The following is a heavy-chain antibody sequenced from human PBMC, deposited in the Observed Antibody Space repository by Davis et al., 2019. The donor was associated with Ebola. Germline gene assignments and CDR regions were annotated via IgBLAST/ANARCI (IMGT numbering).Heavy chain of an antibody. D-gene: IGHD2-21*02. CDR2: IGGSDDTA. Sequence: GGSLRLSCVASGFTFSSYVMGWVRQAPGKGLEWVSRIGGSDDTADYGDSVKGRFTISRDNSRNTLYLQMNTLRAEDTALYYCTKALTNCGGDCSMNDAFDIWGQGTMVTVSS. V-gene: IGHV3-23*01. CDR1: GFTFSSYV. CDR3: TKALTNCGGDCSMNDAFDI. J-gene: IGHJ3*02.